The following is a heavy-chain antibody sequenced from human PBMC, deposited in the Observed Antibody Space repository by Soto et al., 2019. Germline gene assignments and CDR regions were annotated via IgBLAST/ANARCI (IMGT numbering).Heavy chain of an antibody. J-gene: IGHJ4*02. V-gene: IGHV3-23*01. D-gene: IGHD5-12*01. CDR3: AKDAAFNSGYASTLFDY. CDR1: GFTFSSYA. CDR2: ISGSGGST. Sequence: GGSLRLSCAASGFTFSSYAMSWVRQAPGKGLEWVSAISGSGGSTYYADSVKGRFTISRDNSKNTLYLQMNSLRAEDTAVYYCAKDAAFNSGYASTLFDYWGQGTLVTVSS.